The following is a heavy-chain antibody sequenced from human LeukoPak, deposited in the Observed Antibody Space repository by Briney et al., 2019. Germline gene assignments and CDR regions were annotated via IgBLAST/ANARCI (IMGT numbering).Heavy chain of an antibody. D-gene: IGHD3-10*01. CDR3: AREGVILWFGELYSWFDP. V-gene: IGHV4-59*01. CDR1: GDSISNSY. Sequence: SETLSLTCTVSGDSISNSYWSWIRQPPGEALEWIGYIYYSGGTNYNPSLKSRVTISVDTSKNHFSLKLSSVTAADTAVYYCAREGVILWFGELYSWFDPWGQGTLVTVSS. CDR2: IYYSGGT. J-gene: IGHJ5*02.